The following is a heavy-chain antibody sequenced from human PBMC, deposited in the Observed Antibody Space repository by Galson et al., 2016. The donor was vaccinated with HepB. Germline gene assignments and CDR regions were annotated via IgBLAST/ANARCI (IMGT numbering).Heavy chain of an antibody. Sequence: SLRLSCAASGFSISSYAMRWVRQAPGKGLEWVASINVNGETSYYADSVKGRFTISRDNSKNTLYLKMSSLRDEDTAVYYCAKDRICYYQPFDYWGQGTLVTVSS. V-gene: IGHV3-23*01. CDR2: INVNGETS. J-gene: IGHJ4*02. CDR1: GFSISSYA. D-gene: IGHD3-22*01. CDR3: AKDRICYYQPFDY.